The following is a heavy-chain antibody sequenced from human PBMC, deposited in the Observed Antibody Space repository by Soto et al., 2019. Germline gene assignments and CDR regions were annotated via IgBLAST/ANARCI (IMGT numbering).Heavy chain of an antibody. CDR2: IIPFFGTA. Sequence: QVQLVQSGAEVKKTGSSVKVSCKTSGGTFSTFGISWVRQAPGQGLEWMGGIIPFFGTAEYSQKFEDRITINADESTNTVYMDLRSLTSEDTAIYYCARTAPMDAGDKYYYDFWGQGALVTVSS. CDR3: ARTAPMDAGDKYYYDF. D-gene: IGHD3-16*01. J-gene: IGHJ4*02. CDR1: GGTFSTFG. V-gene: IGHV1-69*01.